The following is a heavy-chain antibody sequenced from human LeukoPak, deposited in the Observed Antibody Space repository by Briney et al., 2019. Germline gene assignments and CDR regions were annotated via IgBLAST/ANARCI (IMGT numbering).Heavy chain of an antibody. CDR3: AKTPTDDRLRNWFDP. CDR1: GYTFTDFD. Sequence: ASVKVSCKASGYTFTDFDIDWVQQATGQGLGWLGWMKSNCGYTGSAQRFQGRVTMTRNTPTSTACMELNSLRAEDTAVYYCAKTPTDDRLRNWFDPWGQGTLVTVSS. J-gene: IGHJ5*02. V-gene: IGHV1-8*01. CDR2: MKSNCGYT.